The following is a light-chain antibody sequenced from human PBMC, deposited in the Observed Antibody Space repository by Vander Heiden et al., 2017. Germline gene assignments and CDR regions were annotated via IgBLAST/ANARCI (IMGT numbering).Light chain of an antibody. V-gene: IGLV2-8*01. Sequence: QSALTQPPPASGSPGQSVTISCTGASSDVGTYNYVSWYQQHPGKAPKLMIDEVSKRPSGVPDRFSGSKSGNTASLTVSGLQPEDEADYYCSSYAGSNTYVFGTGTKVTVL. CDR2: EVS. CDR3: SSYAGSNTYV. J-gene: IGLJ1*01. CDR1: SSDVGTYNY.